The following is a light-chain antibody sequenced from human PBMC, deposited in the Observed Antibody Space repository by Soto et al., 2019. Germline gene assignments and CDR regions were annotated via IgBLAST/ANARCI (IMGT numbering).Light chain of an antibody. V-gene: IGKV1-33*01. CDR1: HDIRKY. CDR3: QQYEIFPIT. Sequence: DLQMTQSPSSLSASVGDRVTITCQASHDIRKYLNWYQQKPGKAPKLLIYDASNMETGVPSRFTGSGSGTDFTLTISSLQPEDIETYDCQQYEIFPITFGQGTRLEIK. CDR2: DAS. J-gene: IGKJ5*01.